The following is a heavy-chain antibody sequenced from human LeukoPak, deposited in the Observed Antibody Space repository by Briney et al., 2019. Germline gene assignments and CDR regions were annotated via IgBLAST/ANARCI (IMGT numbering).Heavy chain of an antibody. D-gene: IGHD3-3*01. CDR3: ARRDFWSGSNYDY. Sequence: PSETLSLTCTVSGGSIYSTDYYWDWIRQPPGKGLEWIGTIYYSGSTYYNPSLKSRVTISVDTSKNQFSLRLRSVTAAETAVYYCARRDFWSGSNYDYWGQGILVTVSS. CDR2: IYYSGST. J-gene: IGHJ4*02. CDR1: GGSIYSTDYY. V-gene: IGHV4-39*01.